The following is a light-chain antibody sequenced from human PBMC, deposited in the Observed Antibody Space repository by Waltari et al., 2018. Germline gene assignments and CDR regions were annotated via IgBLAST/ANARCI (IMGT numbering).Light chain of an antibody. CDR3: QQSYSSPRT. J-gene: IGKJ2*01. Sequence: DIQMTQSPSSLSASVGDRVTITCRASQSITTSLNWYQELPGKAPILLISAASSLQSGVPSRFSGSGSGTDFTLTISSLQPEDFATYYCQQSYSSPRTFGQGTKLEIK. CDR2: AAS. V-gene: IGKV1-39*01. CDR1: QSITTS.